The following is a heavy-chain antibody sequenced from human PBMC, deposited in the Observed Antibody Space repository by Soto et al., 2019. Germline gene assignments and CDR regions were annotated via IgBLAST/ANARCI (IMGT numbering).Heavy chain of an antibody. V-gene: IGHV4-59*08. D-gene: IGHD6-19*01. CDR3: ARHSSRAGPLDN. CDR1: GGSITTYY. Sequence: QVQLQESGPGLVKPSETLSLTCTVSGGSITTYYWSWIRQPPGKGLEWIGYIYYSGSTNYNPSLKSRVTISVDTSKKQFSLRLTSVTAADTAVYYCARHSSRAGPLDNWGQGTLVSVSS. J-gene: IGHJ4*02. CDR2: IYYSGST.